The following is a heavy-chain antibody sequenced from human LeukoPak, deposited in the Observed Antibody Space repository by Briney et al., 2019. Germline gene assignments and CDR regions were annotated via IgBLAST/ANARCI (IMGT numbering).Heavy chain of an antibody. CDR2: INHSGST. Sequence: PSETLSLTCAVYGGSFSGYYWSWIRQPPGKGLEWIGEINHSGSTNYNPSLKSRVTISVDTSKNQFSLKLSSVTAADTAVYYCARGLRAPRSRLDYWGQGTLVTVSS. D-gene: IGHD3-10*01. CDR3: ARGLRAPRSRLDY. V-gene: IGHV4-34*01. J-gene: IGHJ4*02. CDR1: GGSFSGYY.